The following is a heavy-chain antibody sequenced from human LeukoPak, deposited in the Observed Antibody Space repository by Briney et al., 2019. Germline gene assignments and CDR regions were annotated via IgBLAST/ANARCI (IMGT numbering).Heavy chain of an antibody. CDR3: TRGRVVYATDHLNDAFDF. D-gene: IGHD2-8*02. Sequence: SGGSLRLSCTASGFTFGDYAMSWVRQAPGKGLEWVGFIRSKAYGGTTEYAASVKGRFTISRDDSKSIAYLQMNSLKTEDTAVYYCTRGRVVYATDHLNDAFDFWGQGTMVTVSS. CDR2: IRSKAYGGTT. V-gene: IGHV3-49*04. J-gene: IGHJ3*01. CDR1: GFTFGDYA.